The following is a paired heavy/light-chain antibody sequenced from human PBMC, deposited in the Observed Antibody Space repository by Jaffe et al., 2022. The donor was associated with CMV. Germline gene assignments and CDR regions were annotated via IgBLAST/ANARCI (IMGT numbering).Light chain of an antibody. Sequence: EIVMTQSPATLSASPGERATLSCRASQSIRNDLAWYQQKPGQAPRLLIYGASTRATGVPARFSGSASGTDFTLTISSLQPEDFAIYYCQQYNNWYTFGQGTKLEIK. CDR3: QQYNNWYT. J-gene: IGKJ2*01. CDR2: GAS. CDR1: QSIRND. V-gene: IGKV3-15*01.
Heavy chain of an antibody. CDR2: ITAPGTYT. V-gene: IGHV3-11*06. D-gene: IGHD2-2*01. CDR3: ARVSQGYQLLWGYFDS. J-gene: IGHJ4*02. CDR1: GFTFSDYS. Sequence: QVQLVESGGAVAIPGGSLRLSCAASGFTFSDYSMSWIRQAPGKGLEWVSHITAPGTYTKYADSVRGRFTMSRDNAKNSLSLQMSSLRVEDTAVYYCARVSQGYQLLWGYFDSWGQGILVTVSS.